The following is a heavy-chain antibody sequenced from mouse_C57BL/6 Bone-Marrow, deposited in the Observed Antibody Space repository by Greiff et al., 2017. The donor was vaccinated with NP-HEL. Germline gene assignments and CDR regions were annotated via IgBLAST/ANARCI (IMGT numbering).Heavy chain of an antibody. V-gene: IGHV1-26*01. CDR3: ARSLLRLRDYYAMDY. CDR1: GYTFTDYY. J-gene: IGHJ4*01. Sequence: SGPELVKPGASVKISCKASGYTFTDYYMNWVKQSHGKSLEWIGDINPNNGGTSYNQKFKGKATLTVDKSSSTAYMELRSLTSEDSAVYYCARSLLRLRDYYAMDYWGQGTSVTVSS. D-gene: IGHD1-2*01. CDR2: INPNNGGT.